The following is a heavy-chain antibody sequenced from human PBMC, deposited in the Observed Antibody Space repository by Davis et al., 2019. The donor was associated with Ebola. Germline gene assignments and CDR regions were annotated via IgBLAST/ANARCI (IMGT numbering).Heavy chain of an antibody. Sequence: GESLKISCTASGFFVSSKYMSWVRQAPGKGLEWVSVIYGGGNTYYADSVKGRFTVSRDNSKNTLFFQMNSLRAEDTAVYYCARLTDYYGMDVWGKGTAVTVSS. CDR1: GFFVSSKY. J-gene: IGHJ6*04. CDR3: ARLTDYYGMDV. CDR2: IYGGGNT. V-gene: IGHV3-53*01.